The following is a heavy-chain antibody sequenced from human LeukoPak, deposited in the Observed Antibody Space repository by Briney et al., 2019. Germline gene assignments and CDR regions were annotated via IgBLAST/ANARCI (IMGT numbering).Heavy chain of an antibody. Sequence: GASVKVSCKASGYTFTGYYMHWVRQAPGQGLEWMGWINPNSGGTNYAQKFQGRVTMTRDTSISTAYMELSRLRSDDTAVYYCARERSAYCGGDCYPSPDYRYWGQGTLVTVSS. CDR1: GYTFTGYY. CDR2: INPNSGGT. CDR3: ARERSAYCGGDCYPSPDYRY. J-gene: IGHJ4*02. V-gene: IGHV1-2*02. D-gene: IGHD2-21*02.